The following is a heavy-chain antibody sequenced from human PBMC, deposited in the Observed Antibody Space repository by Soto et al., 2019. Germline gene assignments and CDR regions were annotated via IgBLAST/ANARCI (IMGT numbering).Heavy chain of an antibody. D-gene: IGHD6-19*01. V-gene: IGHV3-23*01. CDR3: AKADPVAGNH. CDR2: ISGSGGST. J-gene: IGHJ5*02. CDR1: GFTFSNAW. Sequence: GGSLRLSCAASGFTFSNAWMNWVRQAPGKGLEWVSAISGSGGSTYYADSVKGRFTISRDNSKNTLYLQMNSLRAEDTAVYYCAKADPVAGNHWGQGTLVTVSS.